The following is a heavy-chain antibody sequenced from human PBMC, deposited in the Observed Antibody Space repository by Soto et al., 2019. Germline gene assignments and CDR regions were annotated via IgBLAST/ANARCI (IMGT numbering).Heavy chain of an antibody. V-gene: IGHV4-34*01. Sequence: PSETLSLTCAVYGGSFRGYYWTWIRRPPGKGLEWIGEINHSGSTNYNPSLKSRVTISLDTSKNQFSLKLSSVTAADTAVYFCARGPSEFIVVGHYYGMDVWGQGTTVTVSS. CDR3: ARGPSEFIVVGHYYGMDV. J-gene: IGHJ6*02. CDR1: GGSFRGYY. CDR2: INHSGST. D-gene: IGHD2-21*01.